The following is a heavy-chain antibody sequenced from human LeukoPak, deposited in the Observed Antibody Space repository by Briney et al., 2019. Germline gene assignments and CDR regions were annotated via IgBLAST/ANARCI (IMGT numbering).Heavy chain of an antibody. V-gene: IGHV1-69*05. CDR2: IIPIFGTA. Sequence: ASVKVSCKASGGTFSSYAISWVRQAPGQGLEWMGGIIPIFGTANYAQKFQGRVTITTDESTSTAYMELSSLRSEDTAVYYCATSWTAAAGTSLQGAFDIWGQGTMVTVSS. D-gene: IGHD6-13*01. J-gene: IGHJ3*02. CDR1: GGTFSSYA. CDR3: ATSWTAAAGTSLQGAFDI.